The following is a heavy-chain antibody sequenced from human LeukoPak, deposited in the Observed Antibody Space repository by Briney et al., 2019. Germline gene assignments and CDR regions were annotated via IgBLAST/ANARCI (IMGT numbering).Heavy chain of an antibody. J-gene: IGHJ4*02. CDR3: ARGSIYYGDSSAYFDY. Sequence: SETLSLTCSVYGGSFSGYFWTYIRQPPGKGLEWIGEINHRGSTSYNPSLKSRVTISRDTSKNQFSLRLTSVTAADTAAYYCARGSIYYGDSSAYFDYWGQGSLVTVSS. CDR2: INHRGST. V-gene: IGHV4-34*01. CDR1: GGSFSGYF. D-gene: IGHD3-22*01.